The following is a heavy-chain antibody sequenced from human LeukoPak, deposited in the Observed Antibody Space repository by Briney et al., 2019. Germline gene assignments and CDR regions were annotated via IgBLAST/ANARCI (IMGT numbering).Heavy chain of an antibody. Sequence: SETLSLTCAVYGGSFSGYYWSWIRQPPGKGLEWIGEINHSGSTNYNPSLKSRVTISVDTSKNQFSLKLSSVTAADTAVYYCARGELGYDYVWGSYRYGTSYYFDYWGQGTLVTVSS. D-gene: IGHD3-16*02. V-gene: IGHV4-34*01. CDR1: GGSFSGYY. CDR2: INHSGST. CDR3: ARGELGYDYVWGSYRYGTSYYFDY. J-gene: IGHJ4*02.